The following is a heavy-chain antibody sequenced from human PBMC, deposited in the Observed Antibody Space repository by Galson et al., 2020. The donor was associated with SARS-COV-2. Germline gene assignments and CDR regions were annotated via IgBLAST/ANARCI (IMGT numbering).Heavy chain of an antibody. J-gene: IGHJ3*02. V-gene: IGHV4-31*03. Sequence: ASETLSLTCTVSGASISSGGSYWSWIRQLPGKGLEWIGYIYNSGSTHYNPSLRSRVTISIDTSKNQFSLKLTAVTAADTAVYFCARGYSGYDFDDPFDIWGQGTMVTVSS. CDR3: ARGYSGYDFDDPFDI. CDR1: GASISSGGSY. D-gene: IGHD5-12*01. CDR2: IYNSGST.